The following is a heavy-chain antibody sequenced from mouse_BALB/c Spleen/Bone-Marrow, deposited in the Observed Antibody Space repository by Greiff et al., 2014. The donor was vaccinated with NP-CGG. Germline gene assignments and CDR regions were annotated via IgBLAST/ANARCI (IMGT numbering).Heavy chain of an antibody. CDR2: ISYSGTT. J-gene: IGHJ4*01. D-gene: IGHD2-2*01. Sequence: ESGPSVVKPSQTLSLTCSVTGDSITSGFWNWIRKFPGNKLEYMGYISYSGTTYYNPSLKSRISFTRDTSKNQYYLQLSSVSTEDTTKYCGARWDFGCHYAMDYWGQGTSVTVSS. V-gene: IGHV3-8*02. CDR3: ARWDFGCHYAMDY. CDR1: GDSITSGF.